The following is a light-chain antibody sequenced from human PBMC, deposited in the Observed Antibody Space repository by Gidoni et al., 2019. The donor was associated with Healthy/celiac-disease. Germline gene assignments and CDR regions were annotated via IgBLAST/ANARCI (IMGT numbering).Light chain of an antibody. CDR2: GAS. CDR3: QQYNNWPRGFT. Sequence: EIVMTQSPATLSVSPGERATLSCRASQSVSSNLAWYQQKPGQAPRLLIYGASTRATDIPARFSGSGSGTEFTLTISSLQSEDFAVYYCQQYNNWPRGFTFGPGSKVDFK. J-gene: IGKJ3*01. CDR1: QSVSSN. V-gene: IGKV3-15*01.